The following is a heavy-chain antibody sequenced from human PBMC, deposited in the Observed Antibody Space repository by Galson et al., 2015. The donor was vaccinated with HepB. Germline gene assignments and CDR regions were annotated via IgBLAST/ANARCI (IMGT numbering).Heavy chain of an antibody. D-gene: IGHD6-13*01. Sequence: SVKVSCKASGGTFSSYTISWVRQAPGQGLEWMGRIIPILGIANYAQKFQGRVTITADKSTSTAYMELSSLRSEDTAVYYCAGGGDWIAAAEYYYGMDVWGQGTTVTVSS. CDR2: IIPILGIA. CDR1: GGTFSSYT. V-gene: IGHV1-69*02. CDR3: AGGGDWIAAAEYYYGMDV. J-gene: IGHJ6*02.